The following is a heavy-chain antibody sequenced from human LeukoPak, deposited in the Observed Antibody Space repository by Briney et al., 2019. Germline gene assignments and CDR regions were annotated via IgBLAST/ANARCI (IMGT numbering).Heavy chain of an antibody. CDR3: ARLRATRSFDY. D-gene: IGHD5-24*01. Sequence: PGGSLRLSCVASGFTFSSYWMSWVRQAPGKGLEWVANIKQDGSEKYYVDSVKGRFTISRDNAKNSLYLQMNSLRAEDTAVYYCARLRATRSFDYWGQGTLVTVSS. J-gene: IGHJ4*02. V-gene: IGHV3-7*04. CDR1: GFTFSSYW. CDR2: IKQDGSEK.